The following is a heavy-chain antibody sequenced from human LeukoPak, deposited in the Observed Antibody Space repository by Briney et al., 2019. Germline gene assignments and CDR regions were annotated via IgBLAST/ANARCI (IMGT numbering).Heavy chain of an antibody. D-gene: IGHD6-13*01. CDR1: GYTFTSYG. CDR2: ISAYNGNT. V-gene: IGHV1-18*01. Sequence: ASVKVSCKASGYTFTSYGISWVRQAPGQGLEWMGWISAYNGNTNYAQKLQGRVTMTTDTSTSTAYMELGSLRSDDTAVYYCARDAPYSSSWQGAFDIWGQGTMVTVSS. CDR3: ARDAPYSSSWQGAFDI. J-gene: IGHJ3*02.